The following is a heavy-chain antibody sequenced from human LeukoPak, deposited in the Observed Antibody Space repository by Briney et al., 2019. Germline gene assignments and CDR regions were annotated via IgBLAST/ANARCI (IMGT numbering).Heavy chain of an antibody. CDR2: INPNSGGT. Sequence: ASVKISCKASGYTFTGYYMHWVRQAPGQGLEWMGWINPNSGGTNYAQKFQGRVTMTRDTSISTAYMELSRLRSDDTAVYYCARVLIAAAGTYYYYYYMDVWGKGTTVTVSS. V-gene: IGHV1-2*02. J-gene: IGHJ6*03. CDR3: ARVLIAAAGTYYYYYYMDV. CDR1: GYTFTGYY. D-gene: IGHD6-13*01.